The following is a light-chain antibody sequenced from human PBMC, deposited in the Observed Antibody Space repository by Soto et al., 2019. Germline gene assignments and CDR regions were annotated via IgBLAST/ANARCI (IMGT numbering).Light chain of an antibody. Sequence: QSVLTQPASVSGSPGQSIRISCTGTSSDVGSYTLVSWYQHHPGKAPKLMIYEGSKRPSGVSNRFSGSKSGNTASLTISGLQAEDEADYYCCSYAGRSTYVFGTGTKLTVL. J-gene: IGLJ1*01. V-gene: IGLV2-23*01. CDR1: SSDVGSYTL. CDR2: EGS. CDR3: CSYAGRSTYV.